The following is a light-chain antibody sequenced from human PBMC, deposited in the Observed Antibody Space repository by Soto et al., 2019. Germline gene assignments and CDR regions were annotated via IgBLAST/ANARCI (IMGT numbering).Light chain of an antibody. CDR1: STDVGSYNY. CDR3: CSYAGTYTFVI. Sequence: QSALTQPRSVSGSPGQSVTISCTGTSTDVGSYNYVSWYQQHPGKAPKLIIYDVTKRPSGVPDRFSGSKSGNTASLTISGLQAEDEADYYCCSYAGTYTFVIFGGGTQLTVL. V-gene: IGLV2-11*01. CDR2: DVT. J-gene: IGLJ2*01.